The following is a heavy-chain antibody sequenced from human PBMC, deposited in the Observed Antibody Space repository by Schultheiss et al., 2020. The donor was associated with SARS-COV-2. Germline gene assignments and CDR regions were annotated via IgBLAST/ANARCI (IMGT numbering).Heavy chain of an antibody. CDR1: GFTFDDYT. J-gene: IGHJ4*02. CDR3: AKDFGIAAAGSPDY. V-gene: IGHV3-43*01. CDR2: ISWDGGST. D-gene: IGHD6-13*01. Sequence: GGSLRLSCAASGFTFDDYTMHWVRQAPGKGLEWVSLISWDGGSTYYADSVKGRFTISRDNSKNSLYLQMNSLRTEDTALYYCAKDFGIAAAGSPDYWGQGTLVTVSS.